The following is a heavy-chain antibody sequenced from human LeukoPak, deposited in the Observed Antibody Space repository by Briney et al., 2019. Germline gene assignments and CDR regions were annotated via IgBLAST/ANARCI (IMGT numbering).Heavy chain of an antibody. CDR1: GFTFDDYA. CDR3: AKDIRGSTSWYGLDY. CDR2: ISWDGGST. V-gene: IGHV3-43D*03. J-gene: IGHJ4*02. Sequence: GGSLRLSCAASGFTFDDYAMHWVRQAPGKGMEWVSLISWDGGSTYYADSVKGRFTISRDNSKNSLFLQMNSLRAEDTALYFCAKDIRGSTSWYGLDYWGQGTLVTVSS. D-gene: IGHD6-13*01.